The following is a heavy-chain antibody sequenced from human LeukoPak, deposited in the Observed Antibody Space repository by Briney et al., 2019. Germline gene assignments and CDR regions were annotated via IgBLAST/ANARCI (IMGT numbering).Heavy chain of an antibody. J-gene: IGHJ4*02. CDR3: ARGGSGWYLWYFDY. D-gene: IGHD6-19*01. CDR2: ISADNGNT. CDR1: GYAFTSYD. Sequence: ASVKVSCKASGYAFTSYDISWVRQAPGQGLEWMGWISADNGNTNYAQKLQGRVTMTTGTSTSTAYMELRSLRSDDTAVYYCARGGSGWYLWYFDYWGQGTLVTVSS. V-gene: IGHV1-18*01.